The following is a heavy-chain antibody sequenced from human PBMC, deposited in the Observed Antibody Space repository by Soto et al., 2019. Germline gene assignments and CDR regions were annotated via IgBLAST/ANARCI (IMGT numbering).Heavy chain of an antibody. J-gene: IGHJ2*01. CDR3: AKDLWGRPQRDGYFDR. CDR2: ISGSGGST. V-gene: IGHV3-23*01. D-gene: IGHD7-27*01. CDR1: GFTFSSYA. Sequence: EVQLLESGGGLVQPGGSLRLSCAASGFTFSSYAMSWVRQAPGQGLEWVSAISGSGGSTYYADSVKGRFTISRDNSKNTLYLQMNSRRAEDTAVDYCAKDLWGRPQRDGYFDRWGRGTLVTVSS.